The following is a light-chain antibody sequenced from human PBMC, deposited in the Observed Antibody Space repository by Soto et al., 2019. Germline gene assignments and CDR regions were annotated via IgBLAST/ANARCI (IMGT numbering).Light chain of an antibody. Sequence: QSVLTQPPSASGSPGQSVTISCTGTSSDVGGYKYVSWYQQHPGKAPKVMIYEISKRPSGVSDRFSGSKTGKTASLTISGLQAEDEADYYCSSYTSINKVFGGGTKLTVL. CDR3: SSYTSINKV. CDR2: EIS. CDR1: SSDVGGYKY. J-gene: IGLJ2*01. V-gene: IGLV2-8*01.